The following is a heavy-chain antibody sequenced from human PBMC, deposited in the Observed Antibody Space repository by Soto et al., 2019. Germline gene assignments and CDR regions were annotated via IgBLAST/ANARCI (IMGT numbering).Heavy chain of an antibody. Sequence: ETLSLTCAVYGGSFSGCYWSWIRQPPGKGLEWILQIKHSGRTNYNPSLKSRVTISVDTSKKQFYLKLSSVTAADTAVYYCARGGRLDRAKACYXWGQGTPFPVSX. D-gene: IGHD5-18*01. CDR1: GGSFSGCY. CDR2: IKHSGRT. J-gene: IGHJ4*02. V-gene: IGHV4-34*01. CDR3: ARGGRLDRAKACYX.